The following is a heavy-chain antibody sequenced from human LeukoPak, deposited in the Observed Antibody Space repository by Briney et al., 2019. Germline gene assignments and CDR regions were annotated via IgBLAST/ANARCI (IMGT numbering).Heavy chain of an antibody. CDR3: ARGRFDSSGYYFGPIYYFDY. D-gene: IGHD3-22*01. CDR1: GGSLSGYY. Sequence: PSETLSLTCAVYGGSLSGYYWSWIRQPPGKGLEWIGEINHSGSTNYNPSLKSRVTISVDTSKNQFSLKLSSVTAADTAVYYCARGRFDSSGYYFGPIYYFDYWGQGTLVTVSS. CDR2: INHSGST. J-gene: IGHJ4*02. V-gene: IGHV4-34*01.